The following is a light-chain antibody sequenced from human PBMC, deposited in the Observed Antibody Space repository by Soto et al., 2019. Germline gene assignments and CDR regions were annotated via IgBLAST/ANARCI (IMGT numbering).Light chain of an antibody. J-gene: IGLJ2*01. CDR1: SSDIGGYYY. V-gene: IGLV2-14*01. CDR3: SSFSNTSTVI. CDR2: EVS. Sequence: QSVLTQPASMSGSPGQSITISCTGTSSDIGGYYYVSWYQQLPGKAPKLLIYEVSYRPSGISNRFSGSKSGNTASLTISGLQAEDDADYYCSSFSNTSTVIFGGGTKLTVL.